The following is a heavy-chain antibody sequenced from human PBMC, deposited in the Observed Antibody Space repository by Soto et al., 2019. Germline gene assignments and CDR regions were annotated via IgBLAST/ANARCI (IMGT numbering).Heavy chain of an antibody. CDR3: AVVTGPYYYGMDV. CDR2: IIPIFGTA. Sequence: SVKVSCKASGGTFSSYAISWVRQAPGQGLEWMGGIIPIFGTANYAQKFQGRVTITADESTSTAYMELSSPRSEDTAVCYCAVVTGPYYYGMDVRGQGTTVTVSS. D-gene: IGHD1-20*01. V-gene: IGHV1-69*13. CDR1: GGTFSSYA. J-gene: IGHJ6*02.